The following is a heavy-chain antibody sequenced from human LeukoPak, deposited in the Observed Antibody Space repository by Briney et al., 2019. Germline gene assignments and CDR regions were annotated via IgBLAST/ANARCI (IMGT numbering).Heavy chain of an antibody. CDR2: IKQDGSEK. D-gene: IGHD3-3*01. J-gene: IGHJ4*02. CDR3: ARAFDDDFWSGHY. V-gene: IGHV3-7*01. Sequence: PGGSLRLSCAASGFTFSSYWMSWVRQAPGKGLEWVANIKQDGSEKYYVDSVKGRFTISRDNAKNSLYLQMNSLRAEDTAVYYCARAFDDDFWSGHYWGQGTLVTVSS. CDR1: GFTFSSYW.